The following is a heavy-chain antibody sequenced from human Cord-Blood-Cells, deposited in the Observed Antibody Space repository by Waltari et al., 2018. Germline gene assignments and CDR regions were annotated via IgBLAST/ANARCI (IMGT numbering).Heavy chain of an antibody. Sequence: QVQLQQWGAGLLKPSATLSRTCAVYVGSFSGYYWSWIRQPPGKGLEWMGEINHSGSTNYNPSLKSRVTISVDTSKNQFSLKLSSVTAADTAVYYCARGRDYGKDYWGQGTLVTVSS. D-gene: IGHD4-17*01. CDR3: ARGRDYGKDY. CDR2: INHSGST. J-gene: IGHJ4*02. V-gene: IGHV4-34*01. CDR1: VGSFSGYY.